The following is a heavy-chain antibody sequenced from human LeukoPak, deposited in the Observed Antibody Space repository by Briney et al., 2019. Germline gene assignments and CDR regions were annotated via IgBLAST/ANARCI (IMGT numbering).Heavy chain of an antibody. CDR3: ARDQGGPRDY. J-gene: IGHJ4*02. Sequence: GGSLRLSCAASGFTFRNSWMHWARHAPGKGLVWVSRINPDGSSTRYADSVKGRFTISRDNAKNTLYLQVNSLRSEDTAVYYCARDQGGPRDYWGQGSLVTVSS. D-gene: IGHD3-16*01. V-gene: IGHV3-74*01. CDR2: INPDGSST. CDR1: GFTFRNSW.